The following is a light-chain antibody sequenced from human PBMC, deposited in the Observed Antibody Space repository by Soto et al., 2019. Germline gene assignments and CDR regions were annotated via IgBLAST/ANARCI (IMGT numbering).Light chain of an antibody. CDR3: QQYDNSQIT. CDR2: GAS. CDR1: QSVSSSF. V-gene: IGKV3-20*01. J-gene: IGKJ5*01. Sequence: EIVLPQSQGTLSLSPGESATLSCRASQSVSSSFLAWYQQKPGQPPRLLIYGASSRATGIPDRFSGSGSGTDFTLTISRLEPEDFAVYYCQQYDNSQITFGQG.